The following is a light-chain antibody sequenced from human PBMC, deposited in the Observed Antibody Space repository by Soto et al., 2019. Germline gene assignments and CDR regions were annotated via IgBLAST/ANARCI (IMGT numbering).Light chain of an antibody. V-gene: IGKV3-15*01. Sequence: EIVMTQSPATLSVSPGDRATLSCRASQSVSSNLAWYQQKPGQAPRLLIYGASTRATGIPARFSGSGSGTEFTLTISSLQSEDFAVYYCQQYNNWWTLGQGTKVDIK. J-gene: IGKJ1*01. CDR1: QSVSSN. CDR2: GAS. CDR3: QQYNNWWT.